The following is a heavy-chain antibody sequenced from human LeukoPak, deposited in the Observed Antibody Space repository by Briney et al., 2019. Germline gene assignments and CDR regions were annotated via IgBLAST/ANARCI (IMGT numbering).Heavy chain of an antibody. J-gene: IGHJ3*02. V-gene: IGHV3-21*01. CDR2: ISSSSSYI. Sequence: GGSLRLSCAASGFTFSSYSMNWVRQAPGKGLEWVSSISSSSSYIYYADSVKGRFTISRDNAKNSLYLQMNSLRAEDTAVYYCARDHEPQQQPDAFDIWGQGTMVTVSS. CDR1: GFTFSSYS. CDR3: ARDHEPQQQPDAFDI. D-gene: IGHD6-13*01.